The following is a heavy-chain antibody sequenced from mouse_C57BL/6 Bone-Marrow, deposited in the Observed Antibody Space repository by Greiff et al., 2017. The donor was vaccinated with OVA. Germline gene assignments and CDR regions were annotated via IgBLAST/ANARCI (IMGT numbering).Heavy chain of an antibody. V-gene: IGHV1-81*01. Sequence: LQESGAELARPGASVKLSCKASGYTFTSYGISWVKQRTGQGLEWIGEIYPRSGNTYYNEKFKGKATLTADKSSSTAYMELRSLTSEDSAVYFCGSTSGAYWGRGTVVTVTA. J-gene: IGHJ3*01. CDR1: GYTFTSYG. CDR2: IYPRSGNT. CDR3: GSTSGAY. D-gene: IGHD1-1*01.